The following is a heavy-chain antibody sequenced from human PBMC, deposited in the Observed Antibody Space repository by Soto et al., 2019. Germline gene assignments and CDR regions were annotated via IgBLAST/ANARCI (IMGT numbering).Heavy chain of an antibody. J-gene: IGHJ4*02. CDR3: AKDLLHYYDTMVQHY. D-gene: IGHD3-22*01. CDR1: GFTFSSYG. Sequence: PGGSLRLSCAASGFTFSSYGMHWVRQAPGKGLEWVAVISYDGSNKYYAGSVKGRFTISRDNSKNTLYLQMNSLRAEDTAVYYCAKDLLHYYDTMVQHYWGQGTLVTVSS. CDR2: ISYDGSNK. V-gene: IGHV3-30*18.